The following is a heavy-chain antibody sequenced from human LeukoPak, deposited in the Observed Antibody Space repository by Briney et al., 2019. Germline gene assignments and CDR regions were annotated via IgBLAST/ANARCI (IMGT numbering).Heavy chain of an antibody. D-gene: IGHD6-13*01. CDR2: IRAYNGST. V-gene: IGHV1-18*01. J-gene: IGHJ4*02. CDR1: GYTFTSYG. CDR3: ARDRPWQQLASGYFDY. Sequence: ASVKVSCKASGYTFTSYGISWVRQAPGQGLEWMGWIRAYNGSTNYAQKLQGSVTMTTDTSTSTAYMELRSLRSDDTAVYYCARDRPWQQLASGYFDYSGQGTLVTVSS.